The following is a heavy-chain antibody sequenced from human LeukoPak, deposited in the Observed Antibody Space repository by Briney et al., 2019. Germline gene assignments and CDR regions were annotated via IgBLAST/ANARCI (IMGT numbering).Heavy chain of an antibody. Sequence: GGSLRLSCAASGFTFSSYWMHWVRQAPGKGLVWVSRINSDGSSTSYADSVKGRFTISRDNAKNTLYLQMNSLRAEDTAVYYCARAMVRGVYYFDYWGQGTLVIVSS. CDR1: GFTFSSYW. V-gene: IGHV3-74*01. CDR3: ARAMVRGVYYFDY. J-gene: IGHJ4*02. D-gene: IGHD3-10*01. CDR2: INSDGSST.